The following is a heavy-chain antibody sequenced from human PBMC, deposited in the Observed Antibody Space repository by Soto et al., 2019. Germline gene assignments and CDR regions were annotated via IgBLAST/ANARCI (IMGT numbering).Heavy chain of an antibody. CDR2: ISPSGGST. J-gene: IGHJ6*02. CDR3: ARDPFLITIFGVVIEGHYGMDV. V-gene: IGHV1-46*01. Sequence: ASVKVSCKASGYTFTSYYMHWVRQAPGRGLEWMGIISPSGGSTSYAQKFQGRVTMTRDTSTSTVYMELSSLRSEDTAVYYCARDPFLITIFGVVIEGHYGMDVWGQGTTVTVSS. CDR1: GYTFTSYY. D-gene: IGHD3-3*01.